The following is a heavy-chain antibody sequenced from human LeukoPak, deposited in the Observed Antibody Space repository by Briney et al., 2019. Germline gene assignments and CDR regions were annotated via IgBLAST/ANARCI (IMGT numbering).Heavy chain of an antibody. D-gene: IGHD1-26*01. Sequence: GGSLRLSCAASGFTFSSYEMNWVRQAPGKGLEWVSYISSSGSTIYYADSVKGRFTISRDNPKNTLYLQMNSLRAEDTAVYYCAKVGRRWELLLDYFDYWGQGTLVTVSS. V-gene: IGHV3-48*03. J-gene: IGHJ4*02. CDR2: ISSSGSTI. CDR3: AKVGRRWELLLDYFDY. CDR1: GFTFSSYE.